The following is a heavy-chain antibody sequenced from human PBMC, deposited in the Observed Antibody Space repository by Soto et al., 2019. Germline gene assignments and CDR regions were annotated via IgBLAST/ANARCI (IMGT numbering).Heavy chain of an antibody. J-gene: IGHJ5*02. D-gene: IGHD3-16*01. CDR2: IYYSGST. CDR3: VRFISPYGTSCPTA. V-gene: IGHV4-59*08. CDR1: GGSISSYY. Sequence: SETLSLTCTVSGGSISSYYWSWIRQPPGKGLEWIGYIYYSGSTNYNPSLKSRVTISVDPSKNQFSLKLSSVPAADTAVYYCVRFISPYGTSCPTACGRGTRVTVST.